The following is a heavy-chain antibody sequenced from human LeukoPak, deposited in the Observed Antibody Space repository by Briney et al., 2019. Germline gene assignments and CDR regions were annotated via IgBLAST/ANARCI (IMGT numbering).Heavy chain of an antibody. V-gene: IGHV3-30*02. CDR3: AKSSGGGWYVQYFDY. D-gene: IGHD6-19*01. CDR2: IQYDGSNK. CDR1: GFTFSSYG. J-gene: IGHJ4*02. Sequence: GGSLRLSCGASGFTFSSYGMQWVRQSPGKGLEWVAFIQYDGSNKYYADSVRGRFTISRDNSKNTLYLQMNSLRTEDTAVYYCAKSSGGGWYVQYFDYWGQGAPATVSS.